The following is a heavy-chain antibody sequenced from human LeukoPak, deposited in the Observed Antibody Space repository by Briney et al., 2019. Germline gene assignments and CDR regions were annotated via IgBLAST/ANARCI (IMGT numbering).Heavy chain of an antibody. J-gene: IGHJ4*02. CDR2: IGSSGGST. Sequence: SGGSLRLSCAASGFTFSNYAMNWVRQAPGKGLEWVSTIGSSGGSTYYADSVKGRFTISRDNSKNTLYLRMSSLRAEDTAVYYCARGLFVVVPAAIVSDFDYWGQGALVTVSS. V-gene: IGHV3-23*01. D-gene: IGHD2-2*01. CDR1: GFTFSNYA. CDR3: ARGLFVVVPAAIVSDFDY.